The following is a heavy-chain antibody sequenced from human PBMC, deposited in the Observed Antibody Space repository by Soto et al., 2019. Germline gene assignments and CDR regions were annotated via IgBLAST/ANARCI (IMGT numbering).Heavy chain of an antibody. CDR1: GGSISSGGYY. CDR3: ARVSYSDYGMDF. D-gene: IGHD4-4*01. J-gene: IGHJ6*02. V-gene: IGHV4-31*03. Sequence: KTSETLSLTCTVSGGSISSGGYYWSWIRQHPGKGLEWIGYIYHSGSTYYNPSLKSRVTISVDTSKNQFSLRLSSVTAAETAVYYCARVSYSDYGMDFWGQGTTVTVSS. CDR2: IYHSGST.